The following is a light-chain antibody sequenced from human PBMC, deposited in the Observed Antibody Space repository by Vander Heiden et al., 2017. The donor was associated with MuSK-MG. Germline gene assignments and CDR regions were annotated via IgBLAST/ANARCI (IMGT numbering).Light chain of an antibody. CDR2: GNN. Sequence: QSVLAQPPSVSGAPGQRVTISCTGNNSNSGEGYDVHWYQQLPGTAPKLLIYGNNNRPSGVPDRCSASKSDTSASVAISGLQADEEADYYCQSYDTALSGALFGGGTKLTVL. CDR3: QSYDTALSGAL. J-gene: IGLJ3*02. V-gene: IGLV1-40*01. CDR1: NSNSGEGYD.